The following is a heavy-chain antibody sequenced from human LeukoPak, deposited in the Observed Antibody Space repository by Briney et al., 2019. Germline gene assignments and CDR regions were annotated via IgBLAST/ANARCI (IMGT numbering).Heavy chain of an antibody. CDR3: AKRYYGSGNYDPLFEY. V-gene: IGHV3-23*01. J-gene: IGHJ4*02. CDR2: ISDGVSSA. D-gene: IGHD3-10*01. CDR1: GFTFSTYA. Sequence: GGSLRLTCVASGFTFSTYAMGWARQAPGKGLEWVSGISDGVSSAFYADSVKGRFTISRDNSKNTLYLQMNSLRVEDTAVYYCAKRYYGSGNYDPLFEYWGQGTLVTVSS.